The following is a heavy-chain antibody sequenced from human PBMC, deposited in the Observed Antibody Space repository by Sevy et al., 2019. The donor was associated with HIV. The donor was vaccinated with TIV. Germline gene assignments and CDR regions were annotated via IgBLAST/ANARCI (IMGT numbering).Heavy chain of an antibody. CDR2: FDPEDGET. J-gene: IGHJ4*02. V-gene: IGHV1-24*01. Sequence: ASVKVSCKVSGYTLTKLSMHWVRQAPGKGLEWMGGFDPEDGETIYAQKLQDRITMTEDTSTDTAYMELNSLRSEDTAVYYCASGREYYYGNSGYFDYWGQGTLVTVSS. CDR1: GYTLTKLS. D-gene: IGHD3-22*01. CDR3: ASGREYYYGNSGYFDY.